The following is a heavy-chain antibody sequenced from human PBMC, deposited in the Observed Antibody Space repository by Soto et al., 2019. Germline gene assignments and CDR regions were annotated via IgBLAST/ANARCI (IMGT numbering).Heavy chain of an antibody. Sequence: QITLKESGPPLVKPTQTLTMTGTFSGFSLSTNGVGLDCIRQPPGKALEWLALINWNDDKRYSPSLRSRLTSTKDTSKNQVDLTMTNMHPVDTATYYCAHSTSMIPRALDYWGQGTLITVSS. J-gene: IGHJ4*02. V-gene: IGHV2-5*01. D-gene: IGHD5-18*01. CDR3: AHSTSMIPRALDY. CDR2: INWNDDK. CDR1: GFSLSTNGVG.